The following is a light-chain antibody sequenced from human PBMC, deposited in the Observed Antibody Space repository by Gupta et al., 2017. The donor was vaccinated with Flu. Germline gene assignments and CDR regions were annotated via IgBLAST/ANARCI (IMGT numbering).Light chain of an antibody. Sequence: SVLTQAPSASGTPGQRVTISCSGDSSNIGSNAVNWYQQLPGTAPKLLIYKNNERPSGVPDRFSGSKSGTSASLAISGLQSEDEATFYCAAWDDSLNGPVFGGGTKLTVL. CDR1: SSNIGSNA. CDR2: KNN. CDR3: AAWDDSLNGPV. V-gene: IGLV1-44*01. J-gene: IGLJ2*01.